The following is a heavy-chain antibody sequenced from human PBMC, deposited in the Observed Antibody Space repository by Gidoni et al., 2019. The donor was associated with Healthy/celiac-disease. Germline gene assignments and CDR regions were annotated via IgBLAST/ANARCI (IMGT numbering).Heavy chain of an antibody. CDR1: GFTFSSYS. D-gene: IGHD6-13*01. V-gene: IGHV3-21*01. CDR2: ISSSSSYI. CDR3: ARELSPGYSSSWYAGL. Sequence: EVQLVESGGGLVKPGGSLRLSCAASGFTFSSYSMNWVRQAPGKGLEWVSSISSSSSYIYYADSVKGRFTISRDNAKNSLYLQMNSLRAEDTAVYYCARELSPGYSSSWYAGLWGQGTLVTVSS. J-gene: IGHJ4*02.